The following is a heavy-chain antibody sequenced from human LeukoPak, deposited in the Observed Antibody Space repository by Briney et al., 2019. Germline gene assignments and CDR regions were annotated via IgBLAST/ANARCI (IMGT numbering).Heavy chain of an antibody. CDR2: ISPSGGST. J-gene: IGHJ3*02. D-gene: IGHD3-10*01. Sequence: GASVKVSCKAFGYTFTSNYMHWVRQAPGQGPEWMGVISPSGGSTTYAQKFQGRVTLTRDMSTSTDYLELSSLRSEDTAVYYCAKEGDYYGSGSYRDGFDIWGQGTRAAVSS. V-gene: IGHV1-46*01. CDR3: AKEGDYYGSGSYRDGFDI. CDR1: GYTFTSNY.